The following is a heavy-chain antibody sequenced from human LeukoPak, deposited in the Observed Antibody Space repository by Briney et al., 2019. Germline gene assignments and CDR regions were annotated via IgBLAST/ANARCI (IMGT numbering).Heavy chain of an antibody. D-gene: IGHD6-6*01. V-gene: IGHV3-64*01. CDR2: ISSNGGST. J-gene: IGHJ6*03. CDR1: GFTFSLYA. Sequence: GGSLRLSCAASGFTFSLYALYWVRQAPGKGLEYVSAISSNGGSTYYANSVKGRFTISRDNSKNTLYLQMGSLRAEDMAVYYCARDAAAQHYYYMDVWGKGTTVTVSS. CDR3: ARDAAAQHYYYMDV.